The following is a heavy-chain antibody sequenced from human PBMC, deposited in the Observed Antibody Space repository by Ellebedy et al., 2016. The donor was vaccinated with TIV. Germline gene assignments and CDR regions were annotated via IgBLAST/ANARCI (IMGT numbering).Heavy chain of an antibody. V-gene: IGHV3-7*01. J-gene: IGHJ6*02. CDR2: IREDGSQT. D-gene: IGHD3-22*01. CDR3: ARFPVDSYDSSGYFSSHHYNYGLDV. CDR1: GFSFSHYW. Sequence: PGGSLRLSCEVSGFSFSHYWMTWVRQAPGKGLKWVANIREDGSQTYYEDSVRGRFTISRDNSKSSLYLQMNSLRAEDTAVYYCARFPVDSYDSSGYFSSHHYNYGLDVWGQGTTVIVSS.